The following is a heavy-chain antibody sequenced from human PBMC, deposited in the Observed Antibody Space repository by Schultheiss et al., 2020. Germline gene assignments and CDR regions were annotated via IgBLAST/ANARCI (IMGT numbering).Heavy chain of an antibody. CDR1: GGSVSSSGSYY. V-gene: IGHV4-61*01. Sequence: SETLSLTCTVSGGSVSSSGSYYWTWIRQPPGKGLEWIGYIYYSGSTNYNPSLKSRVTISVDTSKNQFSLKLSSVTAADTAVYYCARLCSGGSCYPSRGHDWGQGTLVTVSS. CDR2: IYYSGST. D-gene: IGHD2-15*01. J-gene: IGHJ4*02. CDR3: ARLCSGGSCYPSRGHD.